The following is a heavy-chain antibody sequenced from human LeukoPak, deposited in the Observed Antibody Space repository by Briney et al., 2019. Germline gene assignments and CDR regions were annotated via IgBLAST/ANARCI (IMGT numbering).Heavy chain of an antibody. Sequence: ASVKLSCKATGYTFISYSINWERHSPGQGLERRGWINPNSGGTNYAQYFQGRVTMTRDTSISTAYMELSRLRSDDTAVYYCTRDRDTIATTDAGGDHFHHWGQGTLVTVSS. CDR1: GYTFISYS. CDR2: INPNSGGT. D-gene: IGHD6-13*01. J-gene: IGHJ4*02. CDR3: TRDRDTIATTDAGGDHFHH. V-gene: IGHV1-2*02.